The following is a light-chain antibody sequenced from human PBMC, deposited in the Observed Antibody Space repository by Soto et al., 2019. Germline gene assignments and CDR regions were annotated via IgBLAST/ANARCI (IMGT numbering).Light chain of an antibody. V-gene: IGLV1-40*01. CDR1: SSNIGAGYD. CDR3: QSYDSRLSNI. Sequence: QSVLTQPPSVSGAPGQRVSISCTGRSSNIGAGYDVHWYQQFPGTAPKLLIYGNINRPSGVPDRFSGSKSGTSASLAITGLQPEDEADYYCQSYDSRLSNIFGTGTKLTVL. J-gene: IGLJ1*01. CDR2: GNI.